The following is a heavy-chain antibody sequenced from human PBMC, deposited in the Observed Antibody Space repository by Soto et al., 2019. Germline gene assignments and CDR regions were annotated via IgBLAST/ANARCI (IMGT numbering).Heavy chain of an antibody. CDR1: GYSISSGYY. D-gene: IGHD6-13*01. V-gene: IGHV4-38-2*01. CDR3: TRSLYSSSWYAGS. J-gene: IGHJ4*02. Sequence: ETLSLTCGVSGYSISSGYYWGWIRQPPGKGLEWIGSVYHSGTTYYNPSLKSRVTISLDTSKNQFSLRLTSVTAADTAMYFCTRSLYSSSWYAGSWGQGTLATVSS. CDR2: VYHSGTT.